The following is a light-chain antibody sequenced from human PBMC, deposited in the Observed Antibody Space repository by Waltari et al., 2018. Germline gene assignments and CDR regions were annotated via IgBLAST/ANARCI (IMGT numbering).Light chain of an antibody. CDR2: EGS. Sequence: QSALTQPASVSGSPGQSITISCTGTSSDIGSYNLVSWYQQHPGKAPKLLIYEGSKRPSGVSKRFSGSKSGNTASLTISGLQTEDEADYYCCSYAGSSIFVVFGGGTKLTVL. CDR3: CSYAGSSIFVV. J-gene: IGLJ2*01. V-gene: IGLV2-23*03. CDR1: SSDIGSYNL.